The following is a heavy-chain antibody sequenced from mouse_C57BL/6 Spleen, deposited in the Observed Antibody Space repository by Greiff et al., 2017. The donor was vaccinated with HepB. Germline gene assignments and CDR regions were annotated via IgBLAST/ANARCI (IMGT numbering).Heavy chain of an antibody. CDR3: AKDYGSPFAY. V-gene: IGHV1-4*01. CDR2: INPSSGYT. D-gene: IGHD1-1*01. CDR1: GYTFTSYT. Sequence: QVQLKESGAELARPGASVKMSCKASGYTFTSYTMHWVKQRPGQGLEWIGYINPSSGYTKYNQKFKDKATLTADKSSSTAYMQLSSLTSEDSAVYYCAKDYGSPFAYWGQGTLVTVSA. J-gene: IGHJ3*01.